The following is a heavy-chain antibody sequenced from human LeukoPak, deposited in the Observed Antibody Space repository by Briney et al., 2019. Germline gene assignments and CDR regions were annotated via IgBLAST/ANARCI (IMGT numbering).Heavy chain of an antibody. CDR3: ASEHAAAAYKGYFQH. V-gene: IGHV5-51*01. D-gene: IGHD6-13*01. CDR2: IYPGDSDT. CDR1: GYSFTSYW. J-gene: IGHJ1*01. Sequence: GESPKISCKGSGYSFTSYWIGWVRQMPGKGLEWMGIIYPGDSDTRYSPSFQGQVTISADKSISTAYLQWSSLKASDTAMYYCASEHAAAAYKGYFQHWGQGTLVTVSS.